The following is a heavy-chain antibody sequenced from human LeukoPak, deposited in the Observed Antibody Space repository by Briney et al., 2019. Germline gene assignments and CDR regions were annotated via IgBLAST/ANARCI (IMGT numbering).Heavy chain of an antibody. J-gene: IGHJ4*02. CDR1: GFNVGDYA. D-gene: IGHD5-12*01. V-gene: IGHV3-49*04. CDR2: IRSKTYGATA. CDR3: TRGLAGFTGYDDY. Sequence: GGSLRLSCAASGFNVGDYAMSWVRQAPGKGLEWVGFIRSKTYGATADYAASVEGRFTISRDDSKNIAYLQMNGLKTEDTAVYYCTRGLAGFTGYDDYWGQGTLVTVSS.